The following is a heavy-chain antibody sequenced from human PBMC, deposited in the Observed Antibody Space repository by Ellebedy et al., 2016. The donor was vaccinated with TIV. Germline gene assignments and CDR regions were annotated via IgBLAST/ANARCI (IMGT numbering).Heavy chain of an antibody. CDR1: GFTFSTSW. CDR3: STVEWYRSAY. Sequence: GESLKISCAASGFTFSTSWMTWVRQAPGKGLEWVANIKQDGSERYYVDSVKGRFTISRDNANNSLYLQMNTLGGEDTAVYYCSTVEWYRSAYWGQGTLVIVSS. J-gene: IGHJ4*02. CDR2: IKQDGSER. D-gene: IGHD3-3*01. V-gene: IGHV3-7*01.